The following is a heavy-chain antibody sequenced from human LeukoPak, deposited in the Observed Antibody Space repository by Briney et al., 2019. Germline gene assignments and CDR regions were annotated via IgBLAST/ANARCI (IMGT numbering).Heavy chain of an antibody. CDR2: IKSKTNGGTT. Sequence: GGSLRLSCAASGFTFSNAWMTWVRQAPGKGLEWVGRIKSKTNGGTTDYAAPVEGRFTISRDNAKNSLYLQMNSLRAEDTAIYYCAREDYDISTGYYTYYFDYWGQGTLVTVSS. CDR1: GFTFSNAW. J-gene: IGHJ4*02. V-gene: IGHV3-15*01. D-gene: IGHD3-9*01. CDR3: AREDYDISTGYYTYYFDY.